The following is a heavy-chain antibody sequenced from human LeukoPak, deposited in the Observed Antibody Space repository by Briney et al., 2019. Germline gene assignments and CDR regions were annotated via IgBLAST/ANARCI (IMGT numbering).Heavy chain of an antibody. D-gene: IGHD6-19*01. CDR1: GYTFTSYG. V-gene: IGHV1-18*01. J-gene: IGHJ6*04. Sequence: ASVKVSCKASGYTFTSYGISWVRQAPGQGLEWMGWISTYNGYANYAQKLQGRVTMTTETSTSTAYMELRSLRSDDTAVYYCARNSSDWYGYMDVWGKGATVTVSS. CDR2: ISTYNGYA. CDR3: ARNSSDWYGYMDV.